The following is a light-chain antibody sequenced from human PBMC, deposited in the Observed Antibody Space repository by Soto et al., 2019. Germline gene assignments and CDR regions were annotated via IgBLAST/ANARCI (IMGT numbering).Light chain of an antibody. J-gene: IGKJ5*01. CDR2: AAS. Sequence: DIQMTHAPCSLYAPVGDGATSSCRASQSISSYLNWYQRKPGKAPKLLIYAASSLQSGVPSRFSGSGSGTDFTPTISSLQPEDFATYYCQQSYSTPITFGQGTRLEIK. CDR1: QSISSY. CDR3: QQSYSTPIT. V-gene: IGKV1-39*01.